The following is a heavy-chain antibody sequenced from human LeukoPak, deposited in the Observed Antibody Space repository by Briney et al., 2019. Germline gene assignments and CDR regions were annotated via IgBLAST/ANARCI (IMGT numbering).Heavy chain of an antibody. CDR2: IIPIFGIA. D-gene: IGHD2-2*01. V-gene: IGHV1-69*04. Sequence: WASVKVSCKASGGTFSSYATSWVRQAPGQGLEWMGRIIPIFGIANYAQKFQGRVTITADKSTSTAYMELSSLRSEDTAVYYCARTDIVVVPAATGDYYYGMDVWGQGTTVTVSS. CDR1: GGTFSSYA. CDR3: ARTDIVVVPAATGDYYYGMDV. J-gene: IGHJ6*02.